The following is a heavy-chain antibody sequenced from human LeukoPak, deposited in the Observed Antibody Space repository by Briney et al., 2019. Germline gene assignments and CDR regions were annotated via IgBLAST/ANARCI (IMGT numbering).Heavy chain of an antibody. Sequence: SETLSLTCTVSGGSISSYYWSWIRQPPGKGLEWIAYIYYSGSTSYNPSLKSRVTISTNTSKKQFSLKLSSVTAADTAVYYCARGPGGGSYSDAFDIWGQGTMVTVSS. D-gene: IGHD1-26*01. CDR3: ARGPGGGSYSDAFDI. CDR1: GGSISSYY. J-gene: IGHJ3*02. CDR2: IYYSGST. V-gene: IGHV4-59*01.